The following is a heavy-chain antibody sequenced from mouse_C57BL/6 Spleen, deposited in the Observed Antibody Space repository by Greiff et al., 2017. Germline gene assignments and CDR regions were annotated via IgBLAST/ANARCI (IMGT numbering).Heavy chain of an antibody. CDR3: AREGYYYGSRDAMDY. CDR2: ISSGSSTI. V-gene: IGHV5-17*01. J-gene: IGHJ4*01. CDR1: GFTFSDYG. Sequence: EVKLVESGGGLVKPGGSLKLSCAASGFTFSDYGMHWVRQAPEKGLEWVAYISSGSSTIYYADTVKGRFTISRDNAKNTLFLQMTSLRSEDTAMYYCAREGYYYGSRDAMDYWGQGTSVTVSS. D-gene: IGHD1-1*01.